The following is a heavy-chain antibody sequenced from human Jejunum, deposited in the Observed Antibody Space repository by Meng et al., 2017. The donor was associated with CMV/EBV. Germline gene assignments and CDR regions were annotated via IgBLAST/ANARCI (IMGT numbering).Heavy chain of an antibody. Sequence: SCAASGFIFRNYWMGWASQAPGRGLEWVASMKTDGSEKYYVDSVKGRFTMSRDNAKNSLYLQMNSLRAEDTAVYYCARGNALDYWGLGTLVTVSS. CDR3: ARGNALDY. CDR2: MKTDGSEK. J-gene: IGHJ4*02. CDR1: GFIFRNYW. V-gene: IGHV3-7*01.